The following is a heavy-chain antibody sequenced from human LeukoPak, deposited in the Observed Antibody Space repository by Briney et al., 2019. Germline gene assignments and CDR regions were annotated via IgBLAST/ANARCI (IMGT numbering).Heavy chain of an antibody. CDR1: GGSISSGGYS. Sequence: SQTLSLTCAVSGGSISSGGYSWSWIRQPPGKGLEWIGYIYHSGSTYYNPSLKSRVTISVDRSKNQFSLKLSSVTAADTAVYYCARGRYCSGGSCSPYYYYYGMDAWGQGTTVTVSS. CDR3: ARGRYCSGGSCSPYYYYYGMDA. V-gene: IGHV4-30-2*01. J-gene: IGHJ6*02. CDR2: IYHSGST. D-gene: IGHD2-15*01.